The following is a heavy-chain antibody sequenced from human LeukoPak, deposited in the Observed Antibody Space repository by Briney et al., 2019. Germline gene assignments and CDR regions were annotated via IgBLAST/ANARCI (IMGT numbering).Heavy chain of an antibody. CDR2: ISSGVNT. V-gene: IGHV3-53*01. Sequence: GGSLRLSCAASGFTFNSYWMSWVRQAPGMGLEWVSVISSGVNTYYADSVKGRFTISRDNSKNTLYLQMNSLRAEDTAVYYCARNNSGWYYFDSWGQGTLVTVSS. D-gene: IGHD6-19*01. CDR1: GFTFNSYW. CDR3: ARNNSGWYYFDS. J-gene: IGHJ4*02.